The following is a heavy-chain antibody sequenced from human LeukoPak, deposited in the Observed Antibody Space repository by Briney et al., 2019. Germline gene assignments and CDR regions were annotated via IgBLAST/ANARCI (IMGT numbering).Heavy chain of an antibody. D-gene: IGHD1-26*01. CDR1: GGSISSYY. CDR3: ARESTAFGATHYIVYYFDY. J-gene: IGHJ4*02. CDR2: IYTSGST. V-gene: IGHV4-4*07. Sequence: PSETLSLTCTVSGGSISSYYWSWIRQPAGKGLEWIGRIYTSGSTNYNPSLKSRVTMSVDTSMNQFSLKLSSVTAADTAVYYCARESTAFGATHYIVYYFDYWGQGTLVTVSS.